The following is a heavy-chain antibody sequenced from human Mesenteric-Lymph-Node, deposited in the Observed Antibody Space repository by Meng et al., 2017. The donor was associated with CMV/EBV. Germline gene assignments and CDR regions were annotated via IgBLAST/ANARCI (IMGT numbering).Heavy chain of an antibody. CDR2: IFHSGIT. CDR1: GGSISSNSFY. V-gene: IGHV4-39*07. D-gene: IGHD2-15*01. J-gene: IGHJ4*02. Sequence: GSLRLSCTVSGGSISSNSFYWAWNRQAPGRGLEWIGNIFHSGITSYNPSLKSRVTMSVDPSRNQFSLHLSSVTAAYTAVYYCARGVVGADLDYWGQGTLVTVSS. CDR3: ARGVVGADLDY.